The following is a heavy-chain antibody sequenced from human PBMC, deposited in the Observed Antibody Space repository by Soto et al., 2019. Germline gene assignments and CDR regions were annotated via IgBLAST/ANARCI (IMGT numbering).Heavy chain of an antibody. D-gene: IGHD2-8*01. Sequence: QVQLVQSGAEVKKPGSSVKVSCKSSGGTFSSYVINWVRQAPGQGLEWMGGVIPIFGTTNYAQKFQGRVTITADESTSTAYMELSSLRSEDTAVYYCERAHHVLMIYANHSFYGLDVWGQGTTVTVSS. V-gene: IGHV1-69*01. J-gene: IGHJ6*02. CDR2: VIPIFGTT. CDR3: ERAHHVLMIYANHSFYGLDV. CDR1: GGTFSSYV.